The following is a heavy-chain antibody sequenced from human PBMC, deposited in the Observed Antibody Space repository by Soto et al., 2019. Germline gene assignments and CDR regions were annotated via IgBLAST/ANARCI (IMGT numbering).Heavy chain of an antibody. CDR3: AKDRVSEHNNGWPQGS. J-gene: IGHJ4*02. CDR1: GFTFSGYG. Sequence: GGSLRLSCAASGFTFSGYGMHWLRQAPGKGLEWVAVISNDGINKYYGDSVKGRFTISRDNSKNTLYLQMNSLRAEDTAVYYCAKDRVSEHNNGWPQGSWGQGTQVTVSS. V-gene: IGHV3-30*18. D-gene: IGHD6-19*01. CDR2: ISNDGINK.